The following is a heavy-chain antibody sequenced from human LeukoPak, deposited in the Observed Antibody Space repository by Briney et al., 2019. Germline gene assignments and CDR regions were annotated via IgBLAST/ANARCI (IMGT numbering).Heavy chain of an antibody. CDR1: GYTFTSYD. CDR2: MNPNSGNT. V-gene: IGHV1-8*01. CDR3: ARGHPGATTDYFDY. J-gene: IGHJ4*02. D-gene: IGHD1-26*01. Sequence: ASVKVSCKASGYTFTSYDINWVRQAPGQGLEWMGWMNPNSGNTGYAQKFQGRVTMTRNTSISTAYMGLSSLRSEDTAVYYCARGHPGATTDYFDYWGQGTLVTVSS.